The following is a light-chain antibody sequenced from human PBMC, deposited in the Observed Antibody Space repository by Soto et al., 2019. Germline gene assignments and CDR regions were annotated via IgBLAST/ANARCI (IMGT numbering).Light chain of an antibody. CDR1: ESVSSTS. Sequence: EMVLTQSPVTLSFSPGERATLSCRASESVSSTSLAWYQQKPGQAPRLLMDGVSSRATGIPDRFSGSGSGTDFTLTINRLEPEDFAVYFCQQYDNSVWTFGQGTKV. V-gene: IGKV3-20*01. CDR3: QQYDNSVWT. J-gene: IGKJ1*01. CDR2: GVS.